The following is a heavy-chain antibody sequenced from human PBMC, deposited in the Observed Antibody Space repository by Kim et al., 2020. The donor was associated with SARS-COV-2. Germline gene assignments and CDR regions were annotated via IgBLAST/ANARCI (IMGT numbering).Heavy chain of an antibody. CDR3: ANHPPSKYYDSSGYYSVGYFDY. V-gene: IGHV3-23*03. CDR2: IYSGGSIT. J-gene: IGHJ4*02. Sequence: GGSLRLSCAASGFTFSTYAMSWVRQAPGKGLEWVSVIYSGGSITYYADSVKGRFTISRDNSKNTLYLQMNSLRAEDTAVYYCANHPPSKYYDSSGYYSVGYFDYWGQGTLVTVSS. D-gene: IGHD3-22*01. CDR1: GFTFSTYA.